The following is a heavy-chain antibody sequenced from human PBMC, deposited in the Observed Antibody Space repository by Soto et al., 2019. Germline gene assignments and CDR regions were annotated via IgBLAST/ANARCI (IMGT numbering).Heavy chain of an antibody. CDR2: IIPIFGTA. D-gene: IGHD2-2*01. J-gene: IGHJ6*02. CDR1: GGTFSSYA. CDR3: ARQKDIVVVPAAIDYYYGMDV. Sequence: ASVKVSCKASGGTFSSYAISWVRQAPGQGLEWMGGIIPIFGTANYAQKFQGRVTITADESTSTAYMELSSLRSEDTAVYYCARQKDIVVVPAAIDYYYGMDVWGQGTTVTVSS. V-gene: IGHV1-69*13.